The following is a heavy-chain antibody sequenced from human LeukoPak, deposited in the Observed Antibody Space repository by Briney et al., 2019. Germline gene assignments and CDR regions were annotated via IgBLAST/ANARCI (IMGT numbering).Heavy chain of an antibody. V-gene: IGHV3-33*01. CDR2: IWYDGTNK. J-gene: IGHJ4*02. D-gene: IGHD6-19*01. Sequence: GGSLRLSCAASGFTFSSYAMHWVRQAPGKGLEWVSVIWYDGTNKYYADSVKGRFTISRDNSKNTLYLQMNSLRAEDTAVYYCAGDDSGWVDYWGQGTLVTVSS. CDR3: AGDDSGWVDY. CDR1: GFTFSSYA.